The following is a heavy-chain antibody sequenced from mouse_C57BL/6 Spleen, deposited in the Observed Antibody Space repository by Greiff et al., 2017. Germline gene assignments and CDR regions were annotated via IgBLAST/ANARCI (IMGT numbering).Heavy chain of an antibody. Sequence: QVQLQQPGAELVKPGASVKLSCKASGYTFTSYWMPWVKQRPGQGLEWIGMIHPNSGSTNYNEKFQSKAPLTVDKSSSTASMQLSSLTSEDSAVYYCARDYYGSSYGYFDVWGTGTTVTVSS. J-gene: IGHJ1*03. CDR1: GYTFTSYW. CDR3: ARDYYGSSYGYFDV. V-gene: IGHV1-64*01. CDR2: IHPNSGST. D-gene: IGHD1-1*01.